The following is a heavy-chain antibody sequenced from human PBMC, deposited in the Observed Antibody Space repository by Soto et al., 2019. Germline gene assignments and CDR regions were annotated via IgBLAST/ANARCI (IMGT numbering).Heavy chain of an antibody. CDR3: AKYSGGTMEDY. V-gene: IGHV4-39*01. CDR1: RPSITSTNSY. Sequence: SDTMSLTCTLSRPSITSTNSYWGWIRQPPGKGLGWIGSIYNSGYTHYNPSLQSRVSISVDTSKNQFSLRLRSVTAADTAVYFCAKYSGGTMEDYWGPGTLVT. D-gene: IGHD3-10*01. CDR2: IYNSGYT. J-gene: IGHJ4*02.